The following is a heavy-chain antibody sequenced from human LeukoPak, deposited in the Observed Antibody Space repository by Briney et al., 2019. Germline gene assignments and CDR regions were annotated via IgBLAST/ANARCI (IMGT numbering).Heavy chain of an antibody. V-gene: IGHV4-34*01. CDR1: GGSFSGYY. J-gene: IGHJ4*02. CDR2: INHSGST. D-gene: IGHD3-3*01. CDR3: ARVYRTYYDFWSGYEAPYYFDY. Sequence: SETLSLTCAVYGGSFSGYYWSWIRQPPGKGLEWIGEINHSGSTNYNPSLKSRVTISVDTSKNQFSLKLSSVTAADTAVYYCARVYRTYYDFWSGYEAPYYFDYWGQGTLVTVSS.